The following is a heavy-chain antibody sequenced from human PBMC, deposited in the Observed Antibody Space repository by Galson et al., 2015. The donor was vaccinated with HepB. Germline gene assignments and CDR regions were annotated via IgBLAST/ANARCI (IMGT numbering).Heavy chain of an antibody. CDR1: GFTFNMYG. V-gene: IGHV3-30*02. CDR3: VRDAPQRRIGRHFDY. Sequence: SLRLSCAASGFTFNMYGMHWVRQAPGKGPEWVAFLPYDGRNAYYADFVKGRFTISRDNSKNTLYLQMSSLRAEDTAVYYCVRDAPQRRIGRHFDYWGQGSLVIVSS. D-gene: IGHD1-14*01. CDR2: LPYDGRNA. J-gene: IGHJ4*02.